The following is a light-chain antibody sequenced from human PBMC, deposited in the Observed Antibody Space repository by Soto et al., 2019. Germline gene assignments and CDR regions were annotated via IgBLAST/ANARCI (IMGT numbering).Light chain of an antibody. J-gene: IGLJ2*01. CDR2: LNSDGSH. CDR3: QNWGTGIQGV. V-gene: IGLV4-69*01. CDR1: SGHSSYA. Sequence: QAVVTQSPSASASLGASVKLTCTLSSGHSSYAIAWHQQQPEKGPRYLMKLNSDGSHSKGDGIPDRFSGSSSGAERYLTISSLQSEDEADYYCQNWGTGIQGVFGGGTTLTVL.